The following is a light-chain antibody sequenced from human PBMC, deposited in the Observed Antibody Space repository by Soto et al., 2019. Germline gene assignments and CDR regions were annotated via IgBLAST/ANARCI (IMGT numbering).Light chain of an antibody. CDR2: DAS. CDR1: QSVSSY. CDR3: HQYNTYSQT. V-gene: IGKV3-11*01. Sequence: EIVLTQSPATLSLSPGERATLSCRASQSVSSYLAWYQQKPGQAPRLLIYDASNRATGIPARFSGSGSGTEFTLTISSLQPEDFATYYCHQYNTYSQTFGQGTKVEI. J-gene: IGKJ1*01.